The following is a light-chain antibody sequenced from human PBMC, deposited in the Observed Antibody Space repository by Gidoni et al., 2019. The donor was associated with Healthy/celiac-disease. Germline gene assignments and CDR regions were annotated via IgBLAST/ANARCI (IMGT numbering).Light chain of an antibody. J-gene: IGLJ2*01. Sequence: QSVLTPTPSVSGPPGQRVTTSCTGSSSNNGAGYDVQWYQQLPGTAPKLLIYGNSNRPSGVPDRFSGSKSGTSASLAITGLQAEDEADYYCQSYDSSLSGLDVVFGGGTKLTVL. V-gene: IGLV1-40*01. CDR2: GNS. CDR3: QSYDSSLSGLDVV. CDR1: SSNNGAGYD.